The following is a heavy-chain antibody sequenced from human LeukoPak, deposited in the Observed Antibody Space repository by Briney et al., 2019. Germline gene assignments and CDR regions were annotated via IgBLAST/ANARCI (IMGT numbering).Heavy chain of an antibody. CDR1: GGSISSYY. D-gene: IGHD6-13*01. J-gene: IGHJ6*02. CDR3: ARDRIAAAGTSYYHYGMDV. CDR2: IYYSGST. Sequence: SETLSLTCTVSGGSISSYYWSWIRQPPGKGLEWIGYIYYSGSTNYNPSLKSRVTISVDTSKNQFSLKLSSVTAADTAVYYCARDRIAAAGTSYYHYGMDVWGQGTTVTVSS. V-gene: IGHV4-59*01.